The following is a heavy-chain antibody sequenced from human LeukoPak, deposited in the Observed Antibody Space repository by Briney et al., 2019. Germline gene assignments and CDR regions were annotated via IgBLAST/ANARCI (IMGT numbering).Heavy chain of an antibody. CDR3: ARRGSGGHSFDY. D-gene: IGHD3-10*01. V-gene: IGHV4-59*08. Sequence: SETLSLTCTVSGGSISSYYWSWIRQSPGKGLEWIGYIYYTGSTNYNPSLKSRVTISVDTSKNQFSLKLSSVTATDTAVYYRARRGSGGHSFDYWGQGTLVTVSS. CDR1: GGSISSYY. CDR2: IYYTGST. J-gene: IGHJ4*02.